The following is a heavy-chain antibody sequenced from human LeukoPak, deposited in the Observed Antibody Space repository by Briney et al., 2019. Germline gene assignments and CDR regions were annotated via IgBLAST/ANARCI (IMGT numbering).Heavy chain of an antibody. V-gene: IGHV1-69*13. CDR2: IIPIFDTA. D-gene: IGHD3-16*01. CDR1: GGTFSSYA. Sequence: SVKVSCTASGGTFSSYAISWVRQAPGQGLEWMGGIIPIFDTANSAQKFQGRVTITADESTSTAYMDLSSLRSEDTAVYYCARVGLRKGYSYYGMDVWGQGTTVTVSS. J-gene: IGHJ6*02. CDR3: ARVGLRKGYSYYGMDV.